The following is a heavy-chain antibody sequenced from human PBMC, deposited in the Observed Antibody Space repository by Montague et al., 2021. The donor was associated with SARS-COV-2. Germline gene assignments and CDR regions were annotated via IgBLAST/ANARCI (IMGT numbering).Heavy chain of an antibody. J-gene: IGHJ6*02. D-gene: IGHD6-13*01. CDR1: GDSISTSTW. V-gene: IGHV4-4*02. Sequence: SETLSLTCKVSGDSISTSTWWTWVRQTPRKGLEWIGEIFHSGTINYNPSLKSRVSISVDKSNNQFSLRLSSLIAADTAVYYCATLSRRTAAGTRDYFGLDVWGQGTTVVVSS. CDR2: IFHSGTI. CDR3: ATLSRRTAAGTRDYFGLDV.